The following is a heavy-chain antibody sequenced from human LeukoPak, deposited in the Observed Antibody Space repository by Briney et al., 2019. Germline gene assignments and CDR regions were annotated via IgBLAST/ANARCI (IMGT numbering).Heavy chain of an antibody. CDR2: ISRDSRVT. J-gene: IGHJ6*02. CDR1: GFTFDDYA. CDR3: AKVIAHLSYAIDV. V-gene: IGHV3-9*01. D-gene: IGHD2-15*01. Sequence: PGGSLRLSCAASGFTFDDYAMHWVRQPPGKGLEWVAGISRDSRVTGYADSVKGRFTISRDSGEKFVYLQMNSLRTEDTALYYCAKVIAHLSYAIDVWGQGTTVTVSS.